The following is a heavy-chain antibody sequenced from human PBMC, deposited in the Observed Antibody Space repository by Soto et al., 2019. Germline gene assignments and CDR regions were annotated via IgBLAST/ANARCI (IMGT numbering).Heavy chain of an antibody. CDR2: ISKDGSIK. CDR1: NFIFSSFT. V-gene: IGHV3-30-3*01. J-gene: IGHJ4*02. D-gene: IGHD6-25*01. CDR3: ARVRGSGTRSDFEY. Sequence: GGSLSLSCAVSNFIFSSFTMHWVRQAPGKGLEWVSVISKDGSIKSYADSVKGRFTISRDNSQNILYLQMNSLRTEDTAVYFCARVRGSGTRSDFEYWGQGTLVTVSS.